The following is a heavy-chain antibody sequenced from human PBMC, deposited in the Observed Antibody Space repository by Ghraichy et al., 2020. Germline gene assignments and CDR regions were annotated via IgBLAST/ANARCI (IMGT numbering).Heavy chain of an antibody. Sequence: SQTLSLTCTVSGASITNNYWNWIRQPAGKGLEWIGRIYSSGSTSYNPSLKSRVTMSIDTSKNQFSLKLTSVTAADTAVYYCAREPNSAQWGQGTLVTVSS. CDR3: AREPNSAQ. D-gene: IGHD3-10*01. V-gene: IGHV4-4*07. J-gene: IGHJ4*02. CDR1: GASITNNY. CDR2: IYSSGST.